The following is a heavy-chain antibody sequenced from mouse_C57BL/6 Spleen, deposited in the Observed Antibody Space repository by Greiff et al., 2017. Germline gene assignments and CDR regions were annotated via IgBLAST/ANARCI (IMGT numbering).Heavy chain of an antibody. CDR1: GFSLTSYG. CDR3: ARHVPYGSSPYAMDY. V-gene: IGHV2-6-1*01. J-gene: IGHJ4*01. CDR2: IWSDGST. Sequence: QVQLKESGPGLVAPSQSLSISCTVSGFSLTSYGVHWVRQPPGKGLEWLVVIWSDGSTTYNSALKSRLRISKDNSKSQVFLKMNSLQTDDTAMYYGARHVPYGSSPYAMDYWGQGTSGTVSS. D-gene: IGHD1-1*01.